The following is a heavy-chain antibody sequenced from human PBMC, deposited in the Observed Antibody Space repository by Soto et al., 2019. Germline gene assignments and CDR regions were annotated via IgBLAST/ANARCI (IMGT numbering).Heavy chain of an antibody. J-gene: IGHJ4*02. CDR3: ARVQVTPGTTWKVFDY. Sequence: EVQLVESGGGLVQWGGSLRLSCAASGFTVTSSYMSWVRQAPGKGLEWVSIIYSDGTTYYTDSVKGRFTISRDNSKNTLWLQMNSLRAEDTGVYYWARVQVTPGTTWKVFDYWGQGTLVTVSS. D-gene: IGHD1-1*01. CDR1: GFTVTSSY. CDR2: IYSDGTT. V-gene: IGHV3-66*01.